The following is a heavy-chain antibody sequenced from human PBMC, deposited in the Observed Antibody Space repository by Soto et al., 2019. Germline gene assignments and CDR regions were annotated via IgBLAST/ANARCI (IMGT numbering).Heavy chain of an antibody. CDR3: AGSIGVASTGFDY. V-gene: IGHV1-8*01. Sequence: QVHLVQTGAEVKKPGASLKVSCRAAGYTFTSYDINWARQATGQGLEWMGWMNPNSGNTGYAQKFQGRVTMTRNTSISTAYMELSRLRSEETAVYYCAGSIGVASTGFDYWGQGTLVTVSS. CDR1: GYTFTSYD. D-gene: IGHD6-19*01. CDR2: MNPNSGNT. J-gene: IGHJ4*02.